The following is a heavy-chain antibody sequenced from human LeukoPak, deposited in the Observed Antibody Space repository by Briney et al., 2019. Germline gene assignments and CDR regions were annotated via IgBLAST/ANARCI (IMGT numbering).Heavy chain of an antibody. V-gene: IGHV1-46*01. D-gene: IGHD3-9*01. CDR3: ARKTYYYDILTGYQYYFDY. CDR1: GYTFTSYY. CDR2: INPSGGST. J-gene: IGHJ4*02. Sequence: GASVKVSCKASGYTFTSYYMHWVRQAPGQGLEWMGIINPSGGSTSYAQKFQGRVTMTRDTSISTAYMELSRLRSDDTAVYYCARKTYYYDILTGYQYYFDYWGQGTLVTVSS.